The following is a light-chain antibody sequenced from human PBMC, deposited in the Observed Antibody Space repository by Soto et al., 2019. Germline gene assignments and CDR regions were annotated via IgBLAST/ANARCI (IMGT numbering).Light chain of an antibody. CDR1: QSVSSY. V-gene: IGKV3-11*01. CDR2: DAS. CDR3: HQRSDSWT. Sequence: DIVLTQSPATLSLSPGERATLSCRASQSVSSYLAWYQQNPGQAPRLLIYDASNRATGIPARFSGSGSGTDFTLTISSLEPEDFAVYYCHQRSDSWTFGQGTKVE. J-gene: IGKJ1*01.